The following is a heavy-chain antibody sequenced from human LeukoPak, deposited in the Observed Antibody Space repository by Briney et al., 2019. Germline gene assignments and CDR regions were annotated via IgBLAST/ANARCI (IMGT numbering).Heavy chain of an antibody. D-gene: IGHD6-6*01. V-gene: IGHV4-4*02. CDR1: GGSISSSNW. Sequence: SGPTLVKPSGTLSHTCAVSGGSISSSNWWSWVRQPPGKGLEWIGEIYHSGSTNYNPSLKSRVTISVDKSKNQFSLKLSSVTAADTAVYYCARFGYSSSSLVSDYWGQGTLVNVSS. CDR3: ARFGYSSSSLVSDY. J-gene: IGHJ4*02. CDR2: IYHSGST.